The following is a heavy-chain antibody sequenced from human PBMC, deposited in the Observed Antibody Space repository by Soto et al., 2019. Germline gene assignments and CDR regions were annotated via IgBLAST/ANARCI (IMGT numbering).Heavy chain of an antibody. Sequence: QVQLQQWGAGLLKPSETLSLTCAVYGGSFSGYYWSWIRQPPGKGLEWMGEINHRGYTTYTPSLKSRVTISVDTSKDQFSLKLSSVTAADTAVYYCARVDIVSTNWFDPWGQATPVTVSS. D-gene: IGHD5-12*01. V-gene: IGHV4-34*01. CDR1: GGSFSGYY. CDR2: INHRGYT. J-gene: IGHJ5*02. CDR3: ARVDIVSTNWFDP.